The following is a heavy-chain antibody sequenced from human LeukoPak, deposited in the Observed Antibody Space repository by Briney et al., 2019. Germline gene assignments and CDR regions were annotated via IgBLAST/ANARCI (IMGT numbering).Heavy chain of an antibody. J-gene: IGHJ4*02. CDR1: GFTVSSNY. V-gene: IGHV3-66*02. CDR2: IYAGGMT. CDR3: ARGTSRTSPLSGYYRGYFDY. D-gene: IGHD3-3*01. Sequence: GGSLRLSCAASGFTVSSNYMTWARHAPVKGLEWVSIIYAGGMTYYADSVKGRFTISRDNSKNMLYLQMNSLRAADTAVYYCARGTSRTSPLSGYYRGYFDYWGKGTLVTVSS.